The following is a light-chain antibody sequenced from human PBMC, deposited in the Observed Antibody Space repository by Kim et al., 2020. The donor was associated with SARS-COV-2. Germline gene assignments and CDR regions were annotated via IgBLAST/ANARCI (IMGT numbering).Light chain of an antibody. Sequence: GQSITFSCTGTSSDVGAYTYVSWYQQHPNKAPKLMIYDVTKRPSGVSNRFSGSKSGNTASRTISGLQAEDEADYYCASYTTRSTWVFGGGTQLTVL. CDR3: ASYTTRSTWV. V-gene: IGLV2-14*03. CDR2: DVT. CDR1: SSDVGAYTY. J-gene: IGLJ3*02.